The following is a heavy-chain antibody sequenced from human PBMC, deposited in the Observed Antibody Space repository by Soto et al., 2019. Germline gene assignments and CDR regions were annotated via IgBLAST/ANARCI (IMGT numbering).Heavy chain of an antibody. CDR1: GGSFSGYY. Sequence: QVQLQQWGAGLLKPSETLSLTCAVYGGSFSGYYWTLIRQPPGKGLEWIGEINHSGSTNYNPSLKSRLTISIDTSKNQFSLKLTSVTAADTAVYYCARGGAYSTRWYPFDYWGQGILVTVSS. J-gene: IGHJ4*02. D-gene: IGHD6-13*01. CDR3: ARGGAYSTRWYPFDY. CDR2: INHSGST. V-gene: IGHV4-34*01.